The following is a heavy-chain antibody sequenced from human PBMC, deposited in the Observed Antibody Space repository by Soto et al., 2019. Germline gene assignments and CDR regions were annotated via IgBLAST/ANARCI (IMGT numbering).Heavy chain of an antibody. CDR1: GFTFSNAW. CDR2: IKSKTDGGTT. D-gene: IGHD4-17*01. CDR3: TTNYGDYEKVVY. Sequence: EVQLVESGGGLVKPGGSLRLSCAASGFTFSNAWMNWVRQAPGKGLEWVGRIKSKTDGGTTDYAAPVKGRFTISRDDSKNTLYLQMNSLKTEDTAVYYRTTNYGDYEKVVYWGQGTLVTVSS. V-gene: IGHV3-15*07. J-gene: IGHJ4*02.